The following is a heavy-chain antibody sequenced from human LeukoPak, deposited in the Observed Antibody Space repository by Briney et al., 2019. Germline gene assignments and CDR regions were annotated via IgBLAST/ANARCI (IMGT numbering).Heavy chain of an antibody. CDR2: ISGSGDNT. V-gene: IGHV3-23*01. Sequence: GGSLRLSCAASGFTYSTYVMSWVRQAPGKGLEWVSGISGSGDNTYYADSVKGRFTISRDNSKNTLYLQMNSLRAEDTAVYYCAKGSGYDTDFDYWGQGTLVSVSS. J-gene: IGHJ4*02. CDR1: GFTYSTYV. D-gene: IGHD3-9*01. CDR3: AKGSGYDTDFDY.